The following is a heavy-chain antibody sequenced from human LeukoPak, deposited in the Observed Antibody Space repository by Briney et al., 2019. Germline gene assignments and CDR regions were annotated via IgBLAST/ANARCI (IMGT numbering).Heavy chain of an antibody. J-gene: IGHJ6*03. D-gene: IGHD3-10*01. CDR1: GFTFSSYG. CDR3: AREGITMVRGVNYYYMDV. V-gene: IGHV3-30*03. CDR2: ISYDGSNK. Sequence: PGGSLRLSCAASGFTFSSYGMHWVRQAPGKGLEWVAVISYDGSNKYYADSVKGRFTISRDNAKNSLYLQMNSLRAEDTAVYYCAREGITMVRGVNYYYMDVWGKGTTVTVSS.